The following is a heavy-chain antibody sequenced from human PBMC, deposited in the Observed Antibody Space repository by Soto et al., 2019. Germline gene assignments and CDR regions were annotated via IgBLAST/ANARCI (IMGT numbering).Heavy chain of an antibody. CDR2: VNPSGGHT. D-gene: IGHD2-21*02. CDR1: GDTFTDYY. V-gene: IGHV1-46*01. CDR3: ARGGHVVVVTAALDY. Sequence: QVQLVQSGAEVKKPGASVKVSCKASGDTFTDYYIHWVRQAPGQGLEWMGTVNPSGGHTTYAQHFLGRMSMTRDTSTSTLYREQTSLTSEDTAVDYCARGGHVVVVTAALDYWGQGTLVTVSS. J-gene: IGHJ4*02.